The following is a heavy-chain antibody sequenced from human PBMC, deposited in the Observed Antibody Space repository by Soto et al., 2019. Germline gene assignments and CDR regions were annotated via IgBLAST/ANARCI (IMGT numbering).Heavy chain of an antibody. D-gene: IGHD3-3*01. Sequence: SETLSLTCTVSGGSISSSSYYWGWIRQPPGKGLEWIGSIYYSGSTYYNPSLKSRVTISVDTSKNQFSLKLSSVTAADTAVYYCASSGSTIFGVVTYDYWGQGTLVTVSS. CDR3: ASSGSTIFGVVTYDY. J-gene: IGHJ4*02. V-gene: IGHV4-39*01. CDR2: IYYSGST. CDR1: GGSISSSSYY.